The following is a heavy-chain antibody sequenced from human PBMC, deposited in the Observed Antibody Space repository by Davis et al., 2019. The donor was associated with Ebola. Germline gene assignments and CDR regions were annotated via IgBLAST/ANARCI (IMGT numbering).Heavy chain of an antibody. CDR1: GGSVSSGNYY. D-gene: IGHD4-23*01. Sequence: GSLRLSCSVSGGSVSSGNYYWSWIRQPPGKGLEWIGHIYSSGSSGSTRYNSSLKSRVTISLDTSKDQFSLSLTSVTAADTAVYYCARQTSYGGKTWFDPWGQGTLVTVSS. CDR2: IYSSGSSGST. V-gene: IGHV4-61*01. J-gene: IGHJ5*02. CDR3: ARQTSYGGKTWFDP.